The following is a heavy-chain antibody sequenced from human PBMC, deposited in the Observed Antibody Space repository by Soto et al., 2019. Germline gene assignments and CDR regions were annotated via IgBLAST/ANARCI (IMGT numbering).Heavy chain of an antibody. CDR2: IKRTTDGGTI. D-gene: IGHD1-26*01. CDR3: TTYNTGSCSH. J-gene: IGHJ4*02. Sequence: PGGSLRLSCAASGFTFSNTWMIWVRQAPGKGLEWLGRIKRTTDGGTIDYAAPVKGRFIISRDDSESKLHLQLNSLKIEDTAVYYCTTYNTGSCSHWGQGTQVTVSS. V-gene: IGHV3-15*05. CDR1: GFTFSNTW.